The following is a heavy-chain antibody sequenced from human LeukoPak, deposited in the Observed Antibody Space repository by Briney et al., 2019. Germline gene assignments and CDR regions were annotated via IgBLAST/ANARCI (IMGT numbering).Heavy chain of an antibody. J-gene: IGHJ6*02. D-gene: IGHD1-7*01. CDR1: GFTFSTYA. V-gene: IGHV3-66*01. Sequence: GGSLRLSCAASGFTFSTYAMSWVRQAPGKGLEWVSVIYSGGSTYYADSAKGRFTISRDNSKNSLYLQMNGLRAEDTAVYYCAREELAPNYYGMDVWGQGTTVTVSS. CDR2: IYSGGST. CDR3: AREELAPNYYGMDV.